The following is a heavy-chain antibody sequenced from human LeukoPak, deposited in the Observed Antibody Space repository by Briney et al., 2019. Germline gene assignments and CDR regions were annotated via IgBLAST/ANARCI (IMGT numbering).Heavy chain of an antibody. Sequence: ASVKVSCKASGYTFTGYYMDWVRQAPGQGLEWMGWINPNSGGTNYAQKFQGRVTMTRDTSISTAYMELSRMRSNDTAVYYCARDSANYYYGSGSYYFPTYDFDYWGQGTLVTVSS. V-gene: IGHV1-2*02. D-gene: IGHD3-10*01. CDR2: INPNSGGT. J-gene: IGHJ4*02. CDR1: GYTFTGYY. CDR3: ARDSANYYYGSGSYYFPTYDFDY.